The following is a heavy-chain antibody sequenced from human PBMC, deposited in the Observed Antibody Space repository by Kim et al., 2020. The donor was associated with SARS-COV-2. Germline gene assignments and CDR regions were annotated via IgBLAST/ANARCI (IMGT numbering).Heavy chain of an antibody. V-gene: IGHV3-74*01. J-gene: IGHJ4*02. D-gene: IGHD6-19*01. Sequence: GGSLRLSCAASGFTFSSYWMHWVRQVPGEGLVWVSRIGPDGTSTSYADSVKGRFTISRDNAKNTLFLQMSSLRAEDSALFYCVKGTSGWPYWGQGTLVTVSS. CDR3: VKGTSGWPY. CDR2: IGPDGTST. CDR1: GFTFSSYW.